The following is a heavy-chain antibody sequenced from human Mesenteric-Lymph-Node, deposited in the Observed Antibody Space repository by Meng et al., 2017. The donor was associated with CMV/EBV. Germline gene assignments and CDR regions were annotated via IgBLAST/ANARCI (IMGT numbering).Heavy chain of an antibody. V-gene: IGHV3-23*01. Sequence: GFTFSCYDMIMVRPAPGRGLELICAITSHSGSTSYATSVKGRFTISRNMSKSTLYLQMIILRAEDTAVYYCAKVGMYSSGSGPSFTWGQGTLVTVSS. CDR2: ITSHSGST. J-gene: IGHJ5*02. CDR3: AKVGMYSSGSGPSFT. CDR1: GFTFSCYD. D-gene: IGHD3-10*01.